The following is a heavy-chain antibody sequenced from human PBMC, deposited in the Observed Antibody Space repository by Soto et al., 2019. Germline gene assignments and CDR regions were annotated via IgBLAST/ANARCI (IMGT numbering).Heavy chain of an antibody. V-gene: IGHV4-31*03. D-gene: IGHD2-15*01. CDR2: IYHTGST. Sequence: PSETLSLTCSVSGGSVTGGGYYWIWIRQLPGKGLEWIGYIYHTGSTFYNPSLKSRVTISLDTSRSQFSLKLTSVTAADTAMYYCVRGVVVVVGSTAENFDHWGQGTLVTVSS. CDR3: VRGVVVVVGSTAENFDH. J-gene: IGHJ4*02. CDR1: GGSVTGGGYY.